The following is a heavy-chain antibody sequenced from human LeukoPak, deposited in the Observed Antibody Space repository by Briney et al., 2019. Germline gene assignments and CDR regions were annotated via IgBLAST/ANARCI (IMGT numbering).Heavy chain of an antibody. Sequence: GGSLRLSCAASGFTLSSYAMNWVRQAPGKGLEWVSSISGGSRYIYYADSLEGRFTVSRDNAKNSVYLQMNSLRAEDTALYYCARYGAPSYSSSWHFDFWGQGALVTVSS. CDR3: ARYGAPSYSSSWHFDF. J-gene: IGHJ4*02. CDR1: GFTLSSYA. CDR2: ISGGSRYI. D-gene: IGHD6-13*01. V-gene: IGHV3-21*01.